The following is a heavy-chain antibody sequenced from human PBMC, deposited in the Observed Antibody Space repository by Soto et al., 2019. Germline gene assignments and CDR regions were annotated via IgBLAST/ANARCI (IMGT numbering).Heavy chain of an antibody. J-gene: IGHJ4*02. CDR1: GYTFTSYG. V-gene: IGHV1-18*01. CDR3: AREQYYYGSGSYYKGPRCFDY. Sequence: GASVKVSCKASGYTFTSYGISWVRQAPGQGLEWMGWISAYNGNTNYAQKLQGRVTMTTDTSTSTAYMELRSLRSDDTAVYYCAREQYYYGSGSYYKGPRCFDYWGQGTLVTVSS. D-gene: IGHD3-10*01. CDR2: ISAYNGNT.